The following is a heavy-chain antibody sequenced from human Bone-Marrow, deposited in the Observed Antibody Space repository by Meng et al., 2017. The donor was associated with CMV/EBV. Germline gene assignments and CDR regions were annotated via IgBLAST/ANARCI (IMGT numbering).Heavy chain of an antibody. CDR2: IYYSGRT. V-gene: IGHV4-31*03. J-gene: IGHJ6*02. CDR1: GGSISSGGYY. D-gene: IGHD1-26*01. CDR3: ARPGLFRGSYAYYYYGMDV. Sequence: SETLSLTCTVSGGSISSGGYYWSWNRQHPGKGLEWIGYIYYSGRTYYNTSLKSRVTISVDTSKNQFSLKLRSVTAADTAVYYCARPGLFRGSYAYYYYGMDVWGQGTTVTVSS.